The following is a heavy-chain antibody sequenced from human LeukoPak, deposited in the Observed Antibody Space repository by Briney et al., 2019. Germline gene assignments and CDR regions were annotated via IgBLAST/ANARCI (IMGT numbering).Heavy chain of an antibody. V-gene: IGHV4-39*01. CDR1: GGSISSSSYY. CDR3: ARAGDGAARFQH. CDR2: IYYSGST. J-gene: IGHJ1*01. D-gene: IGHD6-6*01. Sequence: SETLSLTCTVSGGSISSSSYYWGWIRQPPGKGLEWIGSIYYSGSTYYNPSLKSRVTISVDTSKNQFSLKLRSVTAADTAVYYCARAGDGAARFQHWGQGTLVTVSS.